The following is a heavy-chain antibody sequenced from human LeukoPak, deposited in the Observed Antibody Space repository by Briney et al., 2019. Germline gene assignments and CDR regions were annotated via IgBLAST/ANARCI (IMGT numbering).Heavy chain of an antibody. CDR2: ISSSGSTI. CDR1: GFTFSDYY. Sequence: GALRLSCAASGFTFSDYYMSWIRQAPGKGLEWVSYISSSGSTIYYADSVKGRFTISRDNAKNSLYLQMNSLRAEDTAVYYCARDRVYYGSGRTFDYRGQGTLVTVSS. J-gene: IGHJ4*02. V-gene: IGHV3-11*01. D-gene: IGHD3-10*01. CDR3: ARDRVYYGSGRTFDY.